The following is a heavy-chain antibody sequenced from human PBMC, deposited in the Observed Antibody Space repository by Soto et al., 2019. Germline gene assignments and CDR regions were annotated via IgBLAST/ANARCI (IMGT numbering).Heavy chain of an antibody. D-gene: IGHD1-26*01. V-gene: IGHV3-48*02. J-gene: IGHJ4*02. CDR1: GFTFSSYS. CDR3: ARDSTDADSGSYSGDY. Sequence: GGSLRLSCAASGFTFSSYSMNWVRQAQGKGLEWVSYISSSSSTMYYADSVKGRFTISRDNAKNSLFLHMNSLRDEDTAVYYCARDSTDADSGSYSGDYWGQGTLVTSPQ. CDR2: ISSSSSTM.